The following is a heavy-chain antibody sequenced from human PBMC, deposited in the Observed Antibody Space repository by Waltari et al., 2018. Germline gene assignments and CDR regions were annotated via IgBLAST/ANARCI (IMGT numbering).Heavy chain of an antibody. CDR1: AFTLLTYW. J-gene: IGHJ6*02. D-gene: IGHD3-10*01. CDR3: ASDRVLYGLDV. CDR2: ITSDGSGA. Sequence: EEQLVESGGGLVQPGGSLRLSCAASAFTLLTYWMHWVRQAPGKGLVWVSRITSDGSGANYADSVKGRFTISRDNAKNTLYLQMNSLSAEDTAVYYCASDRVLYGLDVWGQGTTVTVSS. V-gene: IGHV3-74*01.